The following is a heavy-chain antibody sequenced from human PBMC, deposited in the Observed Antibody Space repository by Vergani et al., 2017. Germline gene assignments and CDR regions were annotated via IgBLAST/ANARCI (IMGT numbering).Heavy chain of an antibody. Sequence: QVQLQQWGAGLLKPSETLSLTCAVYGGSFSGYYWSWIRQHPGKGLEWIGYIYYSGSTYYNPSLKSRVTISVDTSKNQFSLKLSSVTAADTAVYYCARGRGYFPDYYGMDVWGQGTTVTVSS. D-gene: IGHD6-13*01. CDR2: IYYSGST. J-gene: IGHJ6*02. CDR3: ARGRGYFPDYYGMDV. V-gene: IGHV4-34*01. CDR1: GGSFSGYY.